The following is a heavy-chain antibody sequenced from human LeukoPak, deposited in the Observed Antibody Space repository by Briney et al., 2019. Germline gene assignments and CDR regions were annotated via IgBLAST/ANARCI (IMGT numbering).Heavy chain of an antibody. CDR1: GFTFSSYN. CDR3: ASDKDSSGYYYIDY. Sequence: GGSLRLSCAASGFTFSSYNMNWVRQAPGKGLEWVSYISGSSTYIYYADSVKGRFTISRDNAKNSLYLQMNSLRAEDTAVYYCASDKDSSGYYYIDYWGQGTLVTVSS. CDR2: ISGSSTYI. V-gene: IGHV3-21*01. J-gene: IGHJ4*02. D-gene: IGHD3-22*01.